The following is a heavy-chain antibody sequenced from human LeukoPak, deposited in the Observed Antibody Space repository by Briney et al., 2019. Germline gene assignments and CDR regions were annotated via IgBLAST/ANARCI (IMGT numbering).Heavy chain of an antibody. J-gene: IGHJ4*02. D-gene: IGHD6-19*01. CDR2: IYCSGST. V-gene: IGHV3-53*01. CDR3: ASGRGYSSGWCFDY. CDR1: GFTVISNY. Sequence: GGSLRLSCAASGFTVISNYMNWVRQAPGQGLEWVSVIYCSGSTDYAASVKGRFTISRDNSKNTLSLQMNSLRAEDTAVYYCASGRGYSSGWCFDYWGQRTLVSVSS.